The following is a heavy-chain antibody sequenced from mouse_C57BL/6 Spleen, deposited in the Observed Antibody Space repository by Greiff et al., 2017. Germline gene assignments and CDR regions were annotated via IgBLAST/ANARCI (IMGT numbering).Heavy chain of an antibody. Sequence: EVQLQESGPGLVKPSQSLSLTCSVTGYSITSGYYWNWIRQFPGNKLEWMGYISYDGSNNYNPSLKNRISITRDTSKNQFFLKLNSVTTEDTATYYCARGILRYGAMDYWGQGTSVTVSS. CDR1: GYSITSGYY. V-gene: IGHV3-6*01. D-gene: IGHD1-1*01. CDR3: ARGILRYGAMDY. J-gene: IGHJ4*01. CDR2: ISYDGSN.